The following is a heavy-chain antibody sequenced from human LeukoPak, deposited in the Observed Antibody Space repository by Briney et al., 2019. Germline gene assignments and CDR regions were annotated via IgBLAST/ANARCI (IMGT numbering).Heavy chain of an antibody. CDR2: MSPNSGNT. Sequence: ASVKVSCKASGYTFTSYDINWVRQATGQGLEWMGWMSPNSGNTGYAQKFQGRVTMTRNTSISTAYMELSSLRSEDTAVYYCARPLATYYYDSSGYPLGYWGQGTLVTVSS. CDR1: GYTFTSYD. CDR3: ARPLATYYYDSSGYPLGY. D-gene: IGHD3-22*01. V-gene: IGHV1-8*01. J-gene: IGHJ4*02.